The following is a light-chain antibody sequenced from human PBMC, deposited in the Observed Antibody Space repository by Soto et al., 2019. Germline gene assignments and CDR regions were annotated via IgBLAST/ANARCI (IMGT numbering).Light chain of an antibody. CDR3: SSYSSSATPYV. V-gene: IGLV2-14*01. J-gene: IGLJ1*01. Sequence: QAVLTQPAHVSGAPGQSITISCIGTSSDIGPYNYVSWYQQHPDKAPKLILYEVTNRPSGASDRFSGSKSGNAAFLTISGLQAEDEAASYCSSYSSSATPYVFGTGTKV. CDR1: SSDIGPYNY. CDR2: EVT.